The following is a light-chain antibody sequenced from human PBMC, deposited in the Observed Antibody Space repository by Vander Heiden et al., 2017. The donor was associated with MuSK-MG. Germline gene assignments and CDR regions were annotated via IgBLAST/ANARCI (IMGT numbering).Light chain of an antibody. CDR3: GLYMGSGPV. J-gene: IGLJ2*01. CDR1: SGSVSTSYY. Sequence: QTVVTQEPSFSVSPGGTVTLTCGFSSGSVSTSYYPSWYKQTPGQDPRTLIYSTNTRSSGVSDRFSGSILGNKAALTITGAQAEVESDYYCGLYMGSGPVFGGGTKLTVL. CDR2: STN. V-gene: IGLV8-61*01.